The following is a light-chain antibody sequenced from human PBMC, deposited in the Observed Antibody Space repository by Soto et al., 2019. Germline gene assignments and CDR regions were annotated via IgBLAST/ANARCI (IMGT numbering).Light chain of an antibody. Sequence: VLTQSPATLSLSPMELATLSFMASENVRTFVDWYQQKPGQAPRLLIYGASNRATDIPARFSGSGSGTDFTLTISNLEPEDFAVYYCQQHSHWPPWTFGQGTKVDIK. V-gene: IGKV3-11*01. CDR3: QQHSHWPPWT. CDR2: GAS. CDR1: ENVRTF. J-gene: IGKJ1*01.